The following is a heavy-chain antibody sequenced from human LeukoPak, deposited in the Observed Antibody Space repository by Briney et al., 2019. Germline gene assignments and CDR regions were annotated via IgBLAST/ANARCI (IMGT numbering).Heavy chain of an antibody. V-gene: IGHV4-39*01. CDR2: IYYSGST. D-gene: IGHD5-12*01. Sequence: SKTLSLTCTVSGGSISSSSYYWGWIRQPPGKGLEWIGTIYYSGSTYYNLSLKSRVTISVDTSKNQFSLRLSSVTAADTAVYYCARLWLPHWFDPWGQGTLVTVSS. J-gene: IGHJ5*02. CDR1: GGSISSSSYY. CDR3: ARLWLPHWFDP.